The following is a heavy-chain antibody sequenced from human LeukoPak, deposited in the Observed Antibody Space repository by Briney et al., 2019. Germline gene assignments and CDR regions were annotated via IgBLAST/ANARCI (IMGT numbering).Heavy chain of an antibody. CDR2: INHSGST. Sequence: PSETLSLTCAVYGGSFSDYYWTWIRQAPGKGLEWIGEINHSGSTNYNPSLKSRVTISVDTSKNQFSLKLSSVTAADTAVYYCARIYSGYDYLFDYWGQGTLVTVSS. J-gene: IGHJ4*02. CDR3: ARIYSGYDYLFDY. CDR1: GGSFSDYY. V-gene: IGHV4-34*01. D-gene: IGHD5-12*01.